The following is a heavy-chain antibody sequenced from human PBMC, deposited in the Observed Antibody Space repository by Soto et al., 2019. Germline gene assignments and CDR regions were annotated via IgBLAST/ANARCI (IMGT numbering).Heavy chain of an antibody. D-gene: IGHD6-19*01. CDR3: ARGPRPAVAVLYYYYGMDV. Sequence: QVQLQQWGAGLLKPSETLSLTCAVYGGSFSGYYWSWIRQPPGKGLEWIGEINHSGSTNYNPSLKSRVTISVDTSKNQFSLKLSSVTAADTAVYYCARGPRPAVAVLYYYYGMDVWGQGTTVTVSS. J-gene: IGHJ6*02. CDR1: GGSFSGYY. CDR2: INHSGST. V-gene: IGHV4-34*01.